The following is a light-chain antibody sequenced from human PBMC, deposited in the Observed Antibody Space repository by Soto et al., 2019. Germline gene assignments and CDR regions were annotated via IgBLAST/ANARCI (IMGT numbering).Light chain of an antibody. J-gene: IGKJ1*01. V-gene: IGKV3-11*01. CDR3: QQYGSSPWT. Sequence: EIVLTQSPSTLALSPGERATLSCRASQSVSSYLAWYQQKPGQAPRLLIYDASNRATGIPARFSGSGSGTGFTLTISRLEPEDFATYYCQQYGSSPWTFGQGTKVDIK. CDR2: DAS. CDR1: QSVSSY.